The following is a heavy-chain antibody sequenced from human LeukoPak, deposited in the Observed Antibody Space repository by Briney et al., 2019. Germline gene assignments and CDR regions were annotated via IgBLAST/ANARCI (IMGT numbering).Heavy chain of an antibody. CDR3: ARSFSYGDYGGNWFDP. V-gene: IGHV1-69*05. J-gene: IGHJ5*02. CDR2: IIPIFGTA. D-gene: IGHD4-17*01. CDR1: GGTCSSYA. Sequence: SVKVSCKASGGTCSSYAISWVRQAPGQGLEWMGRIIPIFGTANSAQKFQCRVTITTDESTSTAYMELSSLRSEDTAVYYCARSFSYGDYGGNWFDPWGQGTLVTVSS.